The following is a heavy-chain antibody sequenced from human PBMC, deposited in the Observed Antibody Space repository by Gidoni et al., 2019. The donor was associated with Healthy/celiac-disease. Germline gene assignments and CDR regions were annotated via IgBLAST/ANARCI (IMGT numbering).Heavy chain of an antibody. V-gene: IGHV3-23*01. J-gene: IGHJ3*02. Sequence: EVQLLESGGGLVQPGGSLRLSCAASGFTFSSYAMSWVRQAPGKGLEWVSAISGSGGSTYYADSVKGRFTISRDNSKNTLYLQMNSLRAEDTAVYYCAKEFYDSSGYPDAFDIWGQGTMVTVSS. D-gene: IGHD3-22*01. CDR2: ISGSGGST. CDR3: AKEFYDSSGYPDAFDI. CDR1: GFTFSSYA.